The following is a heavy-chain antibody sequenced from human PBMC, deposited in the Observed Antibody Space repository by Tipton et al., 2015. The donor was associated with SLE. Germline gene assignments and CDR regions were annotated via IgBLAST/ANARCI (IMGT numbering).Heavy chain of an antibody. CDR1: GYTFTSYG. Sequence: QLVQSGAEVKKPGASVKVSCKASGYTFTSYGISWVRQAPGQGLEWMGWISTHNANTHYAQKLQGRVTMTTYTSTSTAYMELRSLRSDDTAVYYCAKELIAGSILTGLDYWGQGTLVTVSS. J-gene: IGHJ4*02. CDR2: ISTHNANT. V-gene: IGHV1-18*01. D-gene: IGHD7-27*01. CDR3: AKELIAGSILTGLDY.